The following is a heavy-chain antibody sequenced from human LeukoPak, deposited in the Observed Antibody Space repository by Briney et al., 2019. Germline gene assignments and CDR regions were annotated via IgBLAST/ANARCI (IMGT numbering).Heavy chain of an antibody. J-gene: IGHJ4*02. CDR3: ARSSGFGELLYFF. CDR2: IYYSGST. V-gene: IGHV4-39*01. D-gene: IGHD3-10*01. Sequence: SETLSLTCTVSGGSISSGSYYWGWIRQPPGKGLEGIGNIYYSGSTYYNPSLQSRVTISVDTSKNQLSLKVNSVTAADTAVYYCARSSGFGELLYFFWGQGTLVTVSS. CDR1: GGSISSGSYY.